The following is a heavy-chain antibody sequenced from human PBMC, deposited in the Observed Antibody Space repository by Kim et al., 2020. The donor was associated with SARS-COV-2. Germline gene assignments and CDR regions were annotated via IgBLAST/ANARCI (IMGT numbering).Heavy chain of an antibody. CDR2: IYSGGSST. Sequence: GGSLRLSCAASGFTFSSYAMSWVRQAPGKGLEWVSVIYSGGSSTYYADSVKGRFTISRDNSKNTLYLQMNSLRAEDTAVYYCAKAGSGYCSGGSCYYFDYWGQGTLVTVSS. CDR3: AKAGSGYCSGGSCYYFDY. D-gene: IGHD2-15*01. CDR1: GFTFSSYA. J-gene: IGHJ4*02. V-gene: IGHV3-23*03.